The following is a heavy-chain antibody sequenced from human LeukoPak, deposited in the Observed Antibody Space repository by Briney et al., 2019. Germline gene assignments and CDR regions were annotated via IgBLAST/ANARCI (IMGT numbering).Heavy chain of an antibody. J-gene: IGHJ3*02. D-gene: IGHD6-13*01. CDR3: AGMNIGIAAARSDAFDI. Sequence: GRSLRLSCAASGFSFRSYAMHWVRQAPGKGLEWVAVISYDGSNKYYADSVKGRFTISRDNSKNTVYLQMNSLRAEDTAVYYCAGMNIGIAAARSDAFDIWGQGTMVTVSS. CDR2: ISYDGSNK. V-gene: IGHV3-30*04. CDR1: GFSFRSYA.